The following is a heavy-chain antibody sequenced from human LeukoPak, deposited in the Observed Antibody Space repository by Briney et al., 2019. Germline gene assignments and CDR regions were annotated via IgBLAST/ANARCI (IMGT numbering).Heavy chain of an antibody. V-gene: IGHV4-34*01. D-gene: IGHD6-13*01. CDR3: ARGGQQLEVYYFDY. CDR2: INHSGST. Sequence: PSETLSLTCAVYGGSFSGYYWSWIRQPPGKGLEWIGEINHSGSTNYNPSLKSRVTISVDTSKNQFSLKLSSVTAADTAVYYCARGGQQLEVYYFDYWGREPWSPSPQ. J-gene: IGHJ4*02. CDR1: GGSFSGYY.